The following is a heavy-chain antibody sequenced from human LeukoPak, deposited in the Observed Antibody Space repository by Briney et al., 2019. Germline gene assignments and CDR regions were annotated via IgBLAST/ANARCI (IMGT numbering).Heavy chain of an antibody. J-gene: IGHJ4*02. CDR1: GFTFSSYA. Sequence: GGSLRLSCAASGFTFSSYAMSWVRQAPGKGLEWVSAISGSGGSTYYADSVKGRFTISRDNSKNTLYLQMNSLRAEDTAVYYCVRSPGYSYGYGRGYFDYWGQGTLVTVSS. D-gene: IGHD5-18*01. CDR2: ISGSGGST. V-gene: IGHV3-23*01. CDR3: VRSPGYSYGYGRGYFDY.